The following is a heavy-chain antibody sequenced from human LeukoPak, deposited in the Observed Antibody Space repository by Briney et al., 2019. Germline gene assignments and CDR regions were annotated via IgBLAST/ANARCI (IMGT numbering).Heavy chain of an antibody. CDR2: ISGSGGST. V-gene: IGHV3-23*01. CDR3: AKGYYDYVWGSYYFDY. Sequence: GGSLRLSCAASGFTFSSYAMSWVRQAPGKGLEWVSAISGSGGSTYYADSVKGRFTISRDNSRDTLYLQMNSPRAEDTAVYYCAKGYYDYVWGSYYFDYWGQGTLVTVSS. CDR1: GFTFSSYA. D-gene: IGHD3-16*01. J-gene: IGHJ4*02.